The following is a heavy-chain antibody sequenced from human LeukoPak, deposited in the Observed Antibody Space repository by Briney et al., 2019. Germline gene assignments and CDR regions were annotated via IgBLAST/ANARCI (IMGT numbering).Heavy chain of an antibody. V-gene: IGHV4-39*07. CDR2: IYYSGST. CDR3: ARDPKGSESYYEDYYYYMDV. J-gene: IGHJ6*03. CDR1: GFTFSSYA. D-gene: IGHD3-10*01. Sequence: PGGSLRLSCAASGFTFSSYAMSWVRQAPGKGLEWIGSIYYSGSTCYNPSLKSRVTISVDTSKNQFSLKLSSVTAADTAVYYCARDPKGSESYYEDYYYYMDVWGKGTTVTVSS.